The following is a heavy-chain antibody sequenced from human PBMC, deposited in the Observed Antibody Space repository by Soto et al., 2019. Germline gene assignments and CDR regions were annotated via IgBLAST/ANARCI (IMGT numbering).Heavy chain of an antibody. D-gene: IGHD3-22*01. CDR2: IYYSGST. V-gene: IGHV4-31*03. J-gene: IGHJ2*01. Sequence: QVQLQESGPGLVKPSQTLSLTCTVSGGSISSGGYYWSWIRQHPGKGLEWIGYIYYSGSTYYNPSLKRRVTLSLERSKIQFSLKLSSVTAADTAVYDCASAPTSRYYYDSSGYLLHRVGGYFDLWGRGTLITFSS. CDR3: ASAPTSRYYYDSSGYLLHRVGGYFDL. CDR1: GGSISSGGYY.